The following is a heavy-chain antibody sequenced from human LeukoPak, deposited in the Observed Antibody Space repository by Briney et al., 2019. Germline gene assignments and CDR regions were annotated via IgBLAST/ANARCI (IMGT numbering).Heavy chain of an antibody. CDR1: GYSISSGYY. CDR3: ARGKGSGSYVDY. J-gene: IGHJ4*02. Sequence: PSETLSLTCTVSGYSISSGYYWGWIRQPPGKGLEWIGSIYHSGSTYYNPSLKSRVTISVDTSKNQFSLKLSSVTAADTAVYYCARGKGSGSYVDYWGQGTLVTVSS. CDR2: IYHSGST. V-gene: IGHV4-38-2*02. D-gene: IGHD1-26*01.